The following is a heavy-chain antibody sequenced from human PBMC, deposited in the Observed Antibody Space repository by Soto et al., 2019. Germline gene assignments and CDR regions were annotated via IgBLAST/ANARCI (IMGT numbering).Heavy chain of an antibody. D-gene: IGHD3-22*01. V-gene: IGHV3-7*04. J-gene: IGHJ6*02. Sequence: PGGSLRLSCAASGFTFSSYWMSWVRQAQGKGLEWVANIKQDGSEKYYVDSVKGRFTISRDNAKNSLYLQMNSLRAEDTAVYYCARFYYDSSGYLPSPYYYYYGMDVWGQGTTVTVSS. CDR2: IKQDGSEK. CDR1: GFTFSSYW. CDR3: ARFYYDSSGYLPSPYYYYYGMDV.